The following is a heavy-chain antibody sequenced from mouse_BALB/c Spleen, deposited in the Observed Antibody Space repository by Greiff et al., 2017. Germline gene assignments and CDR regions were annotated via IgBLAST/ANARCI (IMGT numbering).Heavy chain of an antibody. CDR1: GFTFSSYA. J-gene: IGHJ2*01. D-gene: IGHD1-1*01. V-gene: IGHV5-9-3*01. Sequence: VQGVESGGGLLKPGGSLKLSCAASGFTFSSYAMSWVRQTPEKRLVWVATISSGGSYTSYPDSVKGRFTISRDNAKNTLYLQMSSLRSEDTAMYYCARHITTVACDYWGQGTTLTVSA. CDR3: ARHITTVACDY. CDR2: ISSGGSYT.